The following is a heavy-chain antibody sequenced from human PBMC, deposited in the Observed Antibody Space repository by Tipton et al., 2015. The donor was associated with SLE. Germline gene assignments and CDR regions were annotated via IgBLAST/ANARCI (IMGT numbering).Heavy chain of an antibody. CDR3: ARGLRFS. CDR2: FYTSGST. D-gene: IGHD3-3*01. CDR1: GGSINSGNYY. J-gene: IGHJ4*02. Sequence: TLSLTYIVSGGSINSGNYYWSWIRQPAGKGLEWIGRFYTSGSTSYNPSLKSRVTISVDTSKNQFSLNLTSVTAADTAVYYCARGLRFSRGQGTLVTVSS. V-gene: IGHV4-61*02.